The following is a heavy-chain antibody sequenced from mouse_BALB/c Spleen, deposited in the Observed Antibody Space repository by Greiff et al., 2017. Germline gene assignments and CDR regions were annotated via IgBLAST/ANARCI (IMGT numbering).Heavy chain of an antibody. D-gene: IGHD1-3*01. CDR1: GFNIKDTY. Sequence: EVQLQESGAELVKPGASVKLSCTASGFNIKDTYMHWVKQRPEQGLEWIGRIDPANGNTKYDPKFQGKATITADTSSNTAYLQLSSLTSEDTAVYYCAGCKGDWFAYWGQGTLVTVSA. CDR2: IDPANGNT. CDR3: AGCKGDWFAY. V-gene: IGHV14-3*02. J-gene: IGHJ3*01.